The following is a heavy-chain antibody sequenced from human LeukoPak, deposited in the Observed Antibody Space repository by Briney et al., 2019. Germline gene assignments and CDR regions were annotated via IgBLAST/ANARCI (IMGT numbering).Heavy chain of an antibody. CDR2: ISSSSSYI. J-gene: IGHJ4*02. Sequence: GGSLRLSCAASGFTFSSYSMNWVRQAPGKGLEWVSSISSSSSYIYYADSVKGRFTISRDSAKNSLYLQMNSLRAEDTAVYYCARMNYVSSGWGAPFDYWGQGTLVTVSS. D-gene: IGHD1-7*01. CDR3: ARMNYVSSGWGAPFDY. V-gene: IGHV3-21*01. CDR1: GFTFSSYS.